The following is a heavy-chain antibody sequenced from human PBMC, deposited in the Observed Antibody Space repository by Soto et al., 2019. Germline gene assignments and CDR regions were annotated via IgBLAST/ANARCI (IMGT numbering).Heavy chain of an antibody. J-gene: IGHJ6*02. CDR1: GFTFSSYA. CDR3: ARDNGLRDYYYGMDV. V-gene: IGHV3-30-3*01. D-gene: IGHD2-8*01. CDR2: ISYDGSNK. Sequence: GGSLRLSCAASGFTFSSYAMHWVRQAPGKGLEWVAVISYDGSNKYYADSVKGRFTISRDNSKNTLYLQMNSLRAEDTAVYYCARDNGLRDYYYGMDVWGQGTTVTVSS.